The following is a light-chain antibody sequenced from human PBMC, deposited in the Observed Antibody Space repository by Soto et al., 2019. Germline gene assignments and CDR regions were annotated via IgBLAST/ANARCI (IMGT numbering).Light chain of an antibody. CDR3: QQYNNYPFT. CDR2: AES. Sequence: DIPMTQSPSSLSASVGDRVTITCRASQGINNYLAWFQQKPWKAPKSLIYAESSLQYGVPSKFSGTGSGTDFNLTISSLQPEDFATYYCQQYNNYPFTFGPGTKVDV. CDR1: QGINNY. J-gene: IGKJ3*01. V-gene: IGKV1-16*02.